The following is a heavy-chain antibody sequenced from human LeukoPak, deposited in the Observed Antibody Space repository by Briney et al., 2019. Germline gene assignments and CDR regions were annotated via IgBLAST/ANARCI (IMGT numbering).Heavy chain of an antibody. CDR2: ISSSGSTI. Sequence: GGSLRLSCAASGFTFSSYEMNWVRQAPGKGLECVSYISSSGSTIYYADSVKGRFTISRDNAKNSLYLQMNSLRAEDTAVYYCARDWSAVAPDNWFDPWGQGTLVTVSS. CDR3: ARDWSAVAPDNWFDP. D-gene: IGHD3-3*01. CDR1: GFTFSSYE. V-gene: IGHV3-48*03. J-gene: IGHJ5*02.